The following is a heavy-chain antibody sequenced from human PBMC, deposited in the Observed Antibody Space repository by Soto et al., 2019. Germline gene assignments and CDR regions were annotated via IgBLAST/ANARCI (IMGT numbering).Heavy chain of an antibody. V-gene: IGHV3-72*01. Sequence: EVQLVESGGGLVQPGGSLRLSCAASGFTFSDHYMDWVRQAPGKWLGWVGRSKNKADSYTTEYAASVKGRFTISRDGSKNSLFLQMNSLKTEDTAVYYCTVWGSGNDFGAAWGQGILVTVSS. CDR1: GFTFSDHY. D-gene: IGHD3-10*01. J-gene: IGHJ4*02. CDR2: SKNKADSYTT. CDR3: TVWGSGNDFGAA.